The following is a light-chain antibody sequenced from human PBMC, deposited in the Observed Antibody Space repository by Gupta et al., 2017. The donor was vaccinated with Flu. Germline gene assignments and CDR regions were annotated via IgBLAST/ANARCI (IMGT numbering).Light chain of an antibody. J-gene: IGLJ1*01. Sequence: SVLTQPPSVSVAPGQGVTIPCTGSTSNIGAGFDVHWYQQLPGRGPKLLMYGNTNRPSGVPDRFSGSKSGTSASLAITGLQAEDEADYYCQSYDSSLTGSVFGTGTRVTVL. V-gene: IGLV1-40*01. CDR2: GNT. CDR3: QSYDSSLTGSV. CDR1: TSNIGAGFD.